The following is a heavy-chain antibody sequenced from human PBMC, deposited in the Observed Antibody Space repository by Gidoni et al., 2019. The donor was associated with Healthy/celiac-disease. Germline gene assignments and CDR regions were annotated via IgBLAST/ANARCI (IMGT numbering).Heavy chain of an antibody. CDR3: ARDSLAAAAGLFDY. Sequence: EVQLVESGGGLVKPGGSLRLSCAASGFTFSSYSMNWVRQAPGKGLEWVASISSSSSYIYYADSVKGRFTISRDNAKNELYLQMNSLRAEDTAVYYCARDSLAAAAGLFDYWGQGTLVTVSS. J-gene: IGHJ4*02. CDR1: GFTFSSYS. D-gene: IGHD6-13*01. CDR2: ISSSSSYI. V-gene: IGHV3-21*01.